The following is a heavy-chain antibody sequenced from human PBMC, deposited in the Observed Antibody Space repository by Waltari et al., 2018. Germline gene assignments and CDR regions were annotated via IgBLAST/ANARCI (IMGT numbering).Heavy chain of an antibody. J-gene: IGHJ2*01. CDR1: GSSISSGYY. V-gene: IGHV4-38-2*02. CDR3: ARDLILGDTWYFDL. D-gene: IGHD3-16*01. Sequence: QVQLQESGPGLVKPSETLSLTCAVSGSSISSGYYWGWIRQPPGKGLEWIGSIWHSGSTYYSPSLKSRVTLSVDTSRNQFSLKLTSLTAADTAVYFCARDLILGDTWYFDLWGRGTLVTVSS. CDR2: IWHSGST.